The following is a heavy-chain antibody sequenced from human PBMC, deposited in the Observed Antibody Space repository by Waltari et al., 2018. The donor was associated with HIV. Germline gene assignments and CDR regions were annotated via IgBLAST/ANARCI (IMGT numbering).Heavy chain of an antibody. Sequence: EVQLVESGGGLVQPGGSLRLSCAASGFTFSSYWTHWVRQVPGKGLVWVSRIISDGSSTTYADSVKGRFTISRDNAKSTLYLQMNSLRDEDTAVYYCARTFTVATISPLLHWGQGTLVTVSS. J-gene: IGHJ4*02. CDR2: IISDGSST. V-gene: IGHV3-74*01. CDR1: GFTFSSYW. D-gene: IGHD5-12*01. CDR3: ARTFTVATISPLLH.